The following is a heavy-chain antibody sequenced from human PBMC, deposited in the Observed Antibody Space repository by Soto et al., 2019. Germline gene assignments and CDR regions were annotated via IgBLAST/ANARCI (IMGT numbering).Heavy chain of an antibody. J-gene: IGHJ4*02. CDR3: ATRSDSATDY. CDR1: GGSIRRYY. V-gene: IGHV4-59*08. CDR2: IYYSGST. D-gene: IGHD5-18*01. Sequence: ETMSLTCTVSGGSIRRYYWSCIRQPPGKGLEGIGYIYYSGSTNYNPSLKSRVTISVDTSKNQFSLKLSSVTASDTAVYFCATRSDSATDYWGQGTQVTVSS.